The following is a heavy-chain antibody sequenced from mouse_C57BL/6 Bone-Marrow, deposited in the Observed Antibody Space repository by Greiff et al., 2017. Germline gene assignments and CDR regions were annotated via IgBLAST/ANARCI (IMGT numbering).Heavy chain of an antibody. Sequence: QVHVKQPGAELVRPGSSVKLSCKASGYTFTSYWMDWVKQRPGQGLEWIGNIYPSDSETHYNQKFKDKATLTVDKSSSTAYMQLSSLTSEDSAVYYCAIITTVVAHYYAMDYWGQGTSVTVSS. CDR1: GYTFTSYW. J-gene: IGHJ4*01. D-gene: IGHD1-1*01. CDR3: AIITTVVAHYYAMDY. CDR2: IYPSDSET. V-gene: IGHV1-61*01.